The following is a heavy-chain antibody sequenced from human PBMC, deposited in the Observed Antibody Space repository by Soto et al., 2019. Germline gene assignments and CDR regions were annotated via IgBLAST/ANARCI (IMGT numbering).Heavy chain of an antibody. CDR2: IIPIFGTA. J-gene: IGHJ1*01. D-gene: IGHD1-26*01. CDR1: GGTFSSYA. Sequence: QVQLVQSGAEVKKPGSSVKVSCKASGGTFSSYAISWVRQAPGQGLEWMGGIIPIFGTANYAQKFQGRVTITADESTSPAYMEPSRLRSEDKAVYYWAEGPPSSGSYGSQHWGQGTLVTVSS. V-gene: IGHV1-69*01. CDR3: AEGPPSSGSYGSQH.